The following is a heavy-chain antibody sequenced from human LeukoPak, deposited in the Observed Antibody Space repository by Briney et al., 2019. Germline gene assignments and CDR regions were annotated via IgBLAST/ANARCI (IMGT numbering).Heavy chain of an antibody. Sequence: PSETLSLTCAVSVGSILSTNWWSWVRQPPGKGLEWIGEVHLNGATNYNPSVEGRVTMSIDKSKNHLSLEVISVTAVDTAMYYCTRESGAFSPFGFWGQGTLVTVSS. CDR3: TRESGAFSPFGF. CDR2: VHLNGAT. D-gene: IGHD1-26*01. V-gene: IGHV4-4*02. CDR1: VGSILSTNW. J-gene: IGHJ4*02.